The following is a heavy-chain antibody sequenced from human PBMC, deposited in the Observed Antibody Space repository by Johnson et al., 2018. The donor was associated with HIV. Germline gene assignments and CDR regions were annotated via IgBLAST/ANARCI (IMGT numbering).Heavy chain of an antibody. CDR2: ISNDGSFQ. CDR1: GFSISNYA. D-gene: IGHD3-22*01. Sequence: QVQLVESGGGLVQPGGSLRLACVTSGFSISNYAMHWVRQAPGKGLEWVAVISNDGSFQYYTDSVKGRFTISRDNSKNTVFLQMNSLRSDDTAVYYCVRRFYDSSAFDIWGQGTLVTVSS. CDR3: VRRFYDSSAFDI. J-gene: IGHJ3*02. V-gene: IGHV3-30*04.